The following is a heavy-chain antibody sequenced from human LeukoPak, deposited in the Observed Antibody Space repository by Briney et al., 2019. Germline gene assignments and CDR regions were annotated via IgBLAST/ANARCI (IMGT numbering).Heavy chain of an antibody. CDR1: GYTFTGYY. CDR3: ARVPPYGSGSSETYYYYGMDV. Sequence: ASVKLSCKASGYTFTGYYMHWVRQAPGQGLEWMGWINPNSGGTNYAQKFQGRVTMTRDTSISTAYMELSRLRSDDTAVYYCARVPPYGSGSSETYYYYGMDVWGQGTTVTVSS. J-gene: IGHJ6*02. D-gene: IGHD3-10*01. CDR2: INPNSGGT. V-gene: IGHV1-2*02.